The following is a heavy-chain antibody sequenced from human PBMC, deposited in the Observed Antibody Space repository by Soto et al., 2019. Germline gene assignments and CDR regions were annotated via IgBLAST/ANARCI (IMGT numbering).Heavy chain of an antibody. CDR3: ARDLYISSTPFDP. J-gene: IGHJ5*02. CDR2: ISTDNGNT. Sequence: GASVKVSCKASGYTFTNSGISWVRQAPGQGLEWMGWISTDNGNTNYAQHLQGRVSMTTDTSTSTAYMELRSLRSDDTAVYYCARDLYISSTPFDPWGQETLVTVSS. D-gene: IGHD3-9*01. CDR1: GYTFTNSG. V-gene: IGHV1-18*01.